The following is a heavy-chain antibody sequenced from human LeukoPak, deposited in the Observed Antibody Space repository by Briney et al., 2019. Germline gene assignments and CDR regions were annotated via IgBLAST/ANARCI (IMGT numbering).Heavy chain of an antibody. CDR3: ARTYINFSNYFDP. CDR2: ISHTGST. D-gene: IGHD4-11*01. Sequence: PSETPSPTCTVSGYSISNGYNWGWVRPPPGKGLECIGSISHTGSTYYNPSLESRVTISLDTSNNQFSLELSSVTAADTAVYYCARTYINFSNYFDPWGQGSLVTVSS. V-gene: IGHV4-38-2*02. CDR1: GYSISNGYN. J-gene: IGHJ5*02.